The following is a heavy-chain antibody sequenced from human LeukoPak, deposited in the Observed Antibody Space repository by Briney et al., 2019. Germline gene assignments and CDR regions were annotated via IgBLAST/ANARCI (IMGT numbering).Heavy chain of an antibody. D-gene: IGHD6-19*01. V-gene: IGHV3-48*01. J-gene: IGHJ4*02. Sequence: GGSLRLSCAASGFTFSSYSMNWVRQAPGKGLEWVSYISSSSSTIYYADSVKGRFTISRDNAKNSLYLQMNSLRAEDTAVYYCARDPKYSSGWLGYWGQGTLVTVSS. CDR1: GFTFSSYS. CDR3: ARDPKYSSGWLGY. CDR2: ISSSSSTI.